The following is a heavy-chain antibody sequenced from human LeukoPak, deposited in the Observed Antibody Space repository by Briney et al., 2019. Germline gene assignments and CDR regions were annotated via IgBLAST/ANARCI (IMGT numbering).Heavy chain of an antibody. CDR3: ARERSSDGAWFDP. J-gene: IGHJ5*02. Sequence: KPSETLSLTXAVYGGSFSGYYWNWIRQPPGKGVEGIGEINHSGSTNYNPSLKSRVTISVDTSKNQFSLNLSSVTAADTAVYYCARERSSDGAWFDPWGQGTLVTVSS. D-gene: IGHD6-19*01. V-gene: IGHV4-34*01. CDR2: INHSGST. CDR1: GGSFSGYY.